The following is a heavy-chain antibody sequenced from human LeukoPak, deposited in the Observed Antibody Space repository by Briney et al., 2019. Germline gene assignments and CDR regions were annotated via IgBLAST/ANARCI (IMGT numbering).Heavy chain of an antibody. Sequence: GGSLRLSCAASGFTVSSNYMSRVRQAPGKGLEWVSVIYSGGSTYYADSVKGRFTISRDNSKNTLYLQMNSLRAEDTAVYYCARALLRWLSRGAFDIWGQGTMVTVSS. D-gene: IGHD4-23*01. CDR3: ARALLRWLSRGAFDI. CDR2: IYSGGST. J-gene: IGHJ3*02. CDR1: GFTVSSNY. V-gene: IGHV3-53*01.